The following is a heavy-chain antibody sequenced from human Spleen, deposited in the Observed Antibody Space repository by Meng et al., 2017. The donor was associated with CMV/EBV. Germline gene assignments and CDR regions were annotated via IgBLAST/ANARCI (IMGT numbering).Heavy chain of an antibody. CDR3: ARDGIVVVPAAIPNYYYYYGMDV. D-gene: IGHD2-2*02. CDR2: FIPIFPTP. V-gene: IGHV1-69*05. Sequence: SVKVSCKTSGVTFSTLAISWVRQAPGRGLEWMGGFIPIFPTPDYAQKFEGRLTITTEESTSTAYMELSSLRSDDTAVYYCARDGIVVVPAAIPNYYYYYGMDVWGQGTTVTVSS. CDR1: GVTFSTLA. J-gene: IGHJ6*02.